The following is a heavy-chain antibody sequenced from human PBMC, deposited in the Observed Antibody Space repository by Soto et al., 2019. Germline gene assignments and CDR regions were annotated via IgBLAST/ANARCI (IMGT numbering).Heavy chain of an antibody. J-gene: IGHJ6*02. CDR1: GFIFSMYS. D-gene: IGHD2-21*02. CDR2: IPQDGVDG. CDR3: ARDHLILPAHDFFYGSDV. V-gene: IGHV3-7*03. Sequence: GGSLRLSCEVSGFIFSMYSMSWVRQTPGKGLEWVAKIPQDGVDGHYADAVKGRFTISRDNGKNSLYLQMNNLRAEDTAVYYCARDHLILPAHDFFYGSDVWGRGATVTVS.